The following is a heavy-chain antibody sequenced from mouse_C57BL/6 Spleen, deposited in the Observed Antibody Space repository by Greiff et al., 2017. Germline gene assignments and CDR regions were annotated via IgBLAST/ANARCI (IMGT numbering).Heavy chain of an antibody. Sequence: QVQLQQSGAELVRPGASVTLSCKASGYTFTDYEMHWVKQTPVHGLEWIGAIDPETGGTAYNQKFKGKAILTADKSSSTAYMELRSLTSEDSAVYYCTRKHYYGSRLDYWGQGTTLTVSS. V-gene: IGHV1-15*01. D-gene: IGHD1-1*01. CDR2: IDPETGGT. CDR3: TRKHYYGSRLDY. CDR1: GYTFTDYE. J-gene: IGHJ2*01.